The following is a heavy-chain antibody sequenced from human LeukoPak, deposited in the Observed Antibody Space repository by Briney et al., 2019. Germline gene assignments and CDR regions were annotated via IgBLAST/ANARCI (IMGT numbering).Heavy chain of an antibody. CDR3: ARRAAAVGTYYMDV. V-gene: IGHV4-61*01. D-gene: IGHD6-13*01. J-gene: IGHJ6*03. Sequence: SETLSLTCVVSGYSITNGYYWNWIRQPPGKGLEWIGYIYYSGGTNYNPSLKSRVTIAVDTSKNQFSLKLSSVTAADTAVYYCARRAAAVGTYYMDVWGKGTTVTASS. CDR2: IYYSGGT. CDR1: GYSITNGYY.